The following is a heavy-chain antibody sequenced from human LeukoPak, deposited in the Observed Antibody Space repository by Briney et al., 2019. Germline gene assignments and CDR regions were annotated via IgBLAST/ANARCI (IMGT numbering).Heavy chain of an antibody. V-gene: IGHV3-23*01. CDR3: AARPPVAVAGPFDY. CDR1: GFTFSSYA. Sequence: GGSLRLSCAASGFTFSSYAMGWVRQAAGKGLGWVSTISGSGGDTYYADSVKGRFTISRDNSRNTLYLQMNSLRVDDTAVYYCAARPPVAVAGPFDYWGQGPLVTVSS. CDR2: ISGSGGDT. J-gene: IGHJ4*02. D-gene: IGHD6-19*01.